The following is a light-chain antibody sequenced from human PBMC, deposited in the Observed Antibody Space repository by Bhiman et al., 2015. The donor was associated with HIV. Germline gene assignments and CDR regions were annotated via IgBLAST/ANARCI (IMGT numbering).Light chain of an antibody. CDR2: NTN. CDR3: VLYVGSAYV. V-gene: IGLV8-61*01. J-gene: IGLJ1*01. Sequence: QTVVTQEPSFSVSPGGTVTLTCGLSSGSVSPSSYPSWYQQTPGQAPRTLIYNTNTRSSGVPDRFSGSILGNKAALTITGAQADDESDYYCVLYVGSAYVFGTGTKVTVL. CDR1: SGSVSPSSY.